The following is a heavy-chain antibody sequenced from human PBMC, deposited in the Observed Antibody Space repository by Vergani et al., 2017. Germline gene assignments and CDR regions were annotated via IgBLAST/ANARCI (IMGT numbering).Heavy chain of an antibody. CDR3: TRDRLDDSYAYFDY. Sequence: QVQLLQSGSELKKPGASVRISCEASGYTFTNYPLIWVRQAPGQGLEWMGRIIPILGIANYAQKFQGRVTITADKSTSTAYMELSSLRSEDTAVYYCTRDRLDDSYAYFDYWGQGTLVTVSP. V-gene: IGHV1-69*09. J-gene: IGHJ4*02. CDR2: IIPILGIA. CDR1: GYTFTNYP. D-gene: IGHD3-16*01.